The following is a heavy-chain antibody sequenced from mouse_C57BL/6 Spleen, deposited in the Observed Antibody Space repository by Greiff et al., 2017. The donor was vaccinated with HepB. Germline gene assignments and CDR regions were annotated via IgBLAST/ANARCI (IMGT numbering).Heavy chain of an antibody. CDR1: GYTFTSYW. CDR2: INPSNGGT. Sequence: QVHVKQPGTELVKPGASVKLSCKASGYTFTSYWMHWVKQRPGQGLEWIGNINPSNGGTNYNEKFKSKATLTVDKSSSTAYMQLSSLTSEDSAVYYCARAGRYYGIYYFDYWGQGTTLTVSS. D-gene: IGHD1-1*01. CDR3: ARAGRYYGIYYFDY. V-gene: IGHV1-53*01. J-gene: IGHJ2*01.